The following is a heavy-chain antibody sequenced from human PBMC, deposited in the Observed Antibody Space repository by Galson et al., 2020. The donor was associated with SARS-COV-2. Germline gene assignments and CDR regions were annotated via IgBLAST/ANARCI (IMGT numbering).Heavy chain of an antibody. V-gene: IGHV3-11*06. D-gene: IGHD3-22*01. J-gene: IGHJ6*02. CDR2: ISSSSSYT. CDR3: ASQRAGGRYYYGSSGYSFLYGMDV. Sequence: TGGSLRLSCAASGFTFSDYYMSWIRQAPGKGLEWVSYISSSSSYTNYADSVKGRFTISRDNAKNSLYLQMNSLRAEDTAVYYCASQRAGGRYYYGSSGYSFLYGMDVWCQGPTVTVSS. CDR1: GFTFSDYY.